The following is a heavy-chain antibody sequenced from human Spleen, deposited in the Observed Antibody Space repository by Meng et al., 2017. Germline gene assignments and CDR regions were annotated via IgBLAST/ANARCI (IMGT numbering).Heavy chain of an antibody. D-gene: IGHD6-6*01. CDR2: IYYTGTS. Sequence: QPQLQESGPGLVKPSETLSLTCAGSGDSIGNTYYYWGWIRQTPGKGLQWIGNIYYTGTSFYNPSLRSRVAMSVDTPESQFSLTLSSVTVADTAVYYCARQGMGPYSTSHYDHWGQGILVTVSS. V-gene: IGHV4-39*01. J-gene: IGHJ4*02. CDR1: GDSIGNTYYY. CDR3: ARQGMGPYSTSHYDH.